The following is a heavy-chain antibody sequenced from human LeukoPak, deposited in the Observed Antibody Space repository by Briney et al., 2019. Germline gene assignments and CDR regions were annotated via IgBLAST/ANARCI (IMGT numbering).Heavy chain of an antibody. CDR1: GGTFSSYA. Sequence: RGASVKVSCKASGGTFSSYAISWVRQAPGQGLEWMGGITPIFGTANYAQKFQGRVTITADESTSTAYMELSSLRSEDTAVYYCARIAYCSSTSCYAGWFDPWGQGTLVTVSS. D-gene: IGHD2-2*01. V-gene: IGHV1-69*13. CDR3: ARIAYCSSTSCYAGWFDP. CDR2: ITPIFGTA. J-gene: IGHJ5*02.